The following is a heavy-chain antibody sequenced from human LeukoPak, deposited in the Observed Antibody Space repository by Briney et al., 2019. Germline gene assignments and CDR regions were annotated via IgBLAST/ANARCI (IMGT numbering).Heavy chain of an antibody. V-gene: IGHV1-8*01. D-gene: IGHD3-10*01. CDR1: GYTFTSYD. Sequence: GASVKVSCKASGYTFTSYDINWVRQATGQGLEWMGWMNPNSGNTGYAQKFQGRVTMTRNTSISTAYMELSSLRSEDTAVYYCARAAPYYYGSGSYYPLYYYGMDVWGQGTTVTVSS. CDR3: ARAAPYYYGSGSYYPLYYYGMDV. CDR2: MNPNSGNT. J-gene: IGHJ6*02.